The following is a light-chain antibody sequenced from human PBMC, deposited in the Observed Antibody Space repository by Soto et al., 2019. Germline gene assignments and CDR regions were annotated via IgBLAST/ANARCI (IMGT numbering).Light chain of an antibody. CDR3: QPYNNWPLT. J-gene: IGKJ4*01. V-gene: IGKV3-15*01. Sequence: TQSPSFLSASIGDSVTLSCRASQGIGDTLAWYQHKPGQTPRFLIYDTSTRATGVPARFRGSRSGPEFTLTINSLQSEDFAIYYCQPYNNWPLTFGGGTKVESK. CDR1: QGIGDT. CDR2: DTS.